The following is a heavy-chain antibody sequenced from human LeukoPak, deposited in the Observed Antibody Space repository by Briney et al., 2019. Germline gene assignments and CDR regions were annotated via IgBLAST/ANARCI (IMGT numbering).Heavy chain of an antibody. CDR2: MNPISGNT. CDR1: GYTFTSYD. J-gene: IGHJ2*01. CDR3: ARAPDSSGYNWYFDL. D-gene: IGHD3-22*01. Sequence: VKVSRKAPGYTFTSYDINWVRQATGQGLEWMGWMNPISGNTGYAQKFQGRVTMTRNTSISTAYMELSSLRSEDTAVYYCARAPDSSGYNWYFDLWGRGTLVTVSS. V-gene: IGHV1-8*01.